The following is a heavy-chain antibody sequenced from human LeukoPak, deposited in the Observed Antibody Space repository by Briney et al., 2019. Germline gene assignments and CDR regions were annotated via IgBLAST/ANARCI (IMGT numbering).Heavy chain of an antibody. V-gene: IGHV5-10-1*01. J-gene: IGHJ1*01. D-gene: IGHD3-10*01. CDR1: GXSFTSYW. CDR2: IDPSDSYT. CDR3: ARHGGFGELLWYFQH. Sequence: GESLKISCKGSGXSFTSYWISWVRQMPGKGLEWMGRIDPSDSYTNYSPSFQGHVTISADKSISTAYLQWSSLKASDTAMYYCARHGGFGELLWYFQHWGQGTLVTVSS.